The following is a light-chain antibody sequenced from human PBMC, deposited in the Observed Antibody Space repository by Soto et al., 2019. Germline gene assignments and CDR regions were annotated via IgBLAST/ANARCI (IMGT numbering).Light chain of an antibody. CDR1: QSISSW. CDR2: KAS. V-gene: IGKV1-5*03. CDR3: QHYISYST. J-gene: IGKJ1*01. Sequence: DIQMTQSPSTLSASVGDRVTITCRASQSISSWLSWYQQKPGKAPKLLIYKASSLDSGVPSRFSGSGSGTEFTLTISSLLPDDFATYYCQHYISYSTFGQGTKVEIK.